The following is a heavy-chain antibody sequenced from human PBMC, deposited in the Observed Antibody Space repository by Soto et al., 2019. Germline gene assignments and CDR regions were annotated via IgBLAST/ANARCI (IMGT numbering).Heavy chain of an antibody. J-gene: IGHJ6*03. CDR2: IGIGDRT. CDR1: GFTFSNYD. V-gene: IGHV3-13*01. Sequence: GGSLRLSCEASGFTFSNYDMHWVRQVSGKGLDKGLEWVSGIGIGDRTYYADSMKGRFTVSRENAKNSVYLQMNSLEAGDTAIYYCARGGLEATVKGGSIYYYYMDVWGRGAAVTVSS. CDR3: ARGGLEATVKGGSIYYYYMDV. D-gene: IGHD3-16*01.